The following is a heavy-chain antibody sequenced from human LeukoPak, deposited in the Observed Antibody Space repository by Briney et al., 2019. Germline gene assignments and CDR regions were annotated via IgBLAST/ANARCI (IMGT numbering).Heavy chain of an antibody. J-gene: IGHJ4*02. CDR1: GFTFRSFA. CDR2: IDDGGTNT. CDR3: AKAGTVGATFRMDY. D-gene: IGHD1-26*01. V-gene: IGHV3-23*01. Sequence: GGSLRLSCAGSGFTFRSFAMSWVRQAPGKGLEWVSTIDDGGTNTYYADSVKGRFTISRDNPQNTLSLQMNSLRAEDTAIYYCAKAGTVGATFRMDYWGQGTLVTVSS.